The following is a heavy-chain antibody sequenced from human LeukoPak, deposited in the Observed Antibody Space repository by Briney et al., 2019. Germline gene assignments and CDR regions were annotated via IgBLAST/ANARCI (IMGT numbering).Heavy chain of an antibody. Sequence: GGSLRLSCAASGFTVSTSYMNWVRQAPGKGLEWVSVIYGGGSTYYADSVRGRFTISRDNSKNTLYLQMNRLRAEDTAVYFCARGYSSGWPDFWGQGTLVTVSS. CDR2: IYGGGST. CDR1: GFTVSTSY. D-gene: IGHD6-25*01. V-gene: IGHV3-53*01. CDR3: ARGYSSGWPDF. J-gene: IGHJ4*02.